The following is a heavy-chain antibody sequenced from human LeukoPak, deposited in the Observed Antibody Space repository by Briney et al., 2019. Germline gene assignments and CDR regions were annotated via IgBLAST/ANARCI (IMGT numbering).Heavy chain of an antibody. CDR1: GGTFSSYA. J-gene: IGHJ4*02. Sequence: ASVKVSCKASGGTFSSYAISWVRQAPGQGLEWMGGIIPIFGTANYAQKFQGRVTITADESTSTAYMELSSLRSEDTAVYYCAFYSYYEFFSVYYKEAYYFDKSGQGTLVTVSS. V-gene: IGHV1-69*13. CDR3: AFYSYYEFFSVYYKEAYYFDK. CDR2: IIPIFGTA. D-gene: IGHD3-3*01.